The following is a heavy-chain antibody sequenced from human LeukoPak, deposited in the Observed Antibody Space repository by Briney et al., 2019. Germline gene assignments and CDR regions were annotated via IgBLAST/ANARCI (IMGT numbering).Heavy chain of an antibody. D-gene: IGHD5-12*01. CDR1: GYTFTDYY. V-gene: IGHV1-2*02. J-gene: IGHJ4*02. Sequence: ASVKVSCKASGYTFTDYYIHWVRQAPGQGLEWMGWIGHTSGDTRFAQKFQGRVTMTTDTSVRKVYMELSSLTSDDTAIYFCARYLGGYDYFDYWGQGSPVTVSS. CDR3: ARYLGGYDYFDY. CDR2: IGHTSGDT.